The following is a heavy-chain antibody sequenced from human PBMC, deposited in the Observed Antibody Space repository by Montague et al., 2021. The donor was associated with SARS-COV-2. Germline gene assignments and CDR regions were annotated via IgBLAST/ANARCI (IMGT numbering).Heavy chain of an antibody. Sequence: SLSLSCAASGFTFGDYAMHWVRQTPGKGLEWVSGISWNSGSRGYADSVKGRFTIYSNNAKNSLYLQMNSLRTEDTAFYYCAKDYYFGAFDIWGQGTMVTVSS. CDR1: GFTFGDYA. J-gene: IGHJ3*02. CDR2: ISWNSGSR. V-gene: IGHV3-9*01. CDR3: AKDYYFGAFDI. D-gene: IGHD3-10*01.